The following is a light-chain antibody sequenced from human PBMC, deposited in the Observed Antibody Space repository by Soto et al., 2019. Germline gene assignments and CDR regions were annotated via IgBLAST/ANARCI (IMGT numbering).Light chain of an antibody. V-gene: IGLV2-14*03. Sequence: TQPASVSGSPGQSIAISCTGNSSDVGAYNYVSWYQQHPGKAPKLIIYDVTNRPSGVSDRFSGSKSGNTASLTISGLQAEDETDYYCCSYTSSGTYVFGTGTKVTVL. CDR3: CSYTSSGTYV. CDR1: SSDVGAYNY. CDR2: DVT. J-gene: IGLJ1*01.